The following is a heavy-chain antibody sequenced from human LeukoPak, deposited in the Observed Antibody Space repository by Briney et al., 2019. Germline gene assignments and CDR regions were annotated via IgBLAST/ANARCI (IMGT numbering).Heavy chain of an antibody. D-gene: IGHD3-10*01. V-gene: IGHV1-18*01. Sequence: ASVKVSCKASGYTFTSYGISWVRQAPGQGLEWMGWISAYNGNTNYAQKLQGRVTMTRDTSTSTVYMELSSLRSEDTAVYYCARDLRPITMVRGVIDYWGQGTLVTVSS. CDR1: GYTFTSYG. CDR3: ARDLRPITMVRGVIDY. J-gene: IGHJ4*02. CDR2: ISAYNGNT.